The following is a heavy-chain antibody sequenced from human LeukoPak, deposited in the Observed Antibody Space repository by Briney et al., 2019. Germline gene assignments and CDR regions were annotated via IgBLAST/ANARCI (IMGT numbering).Heavy chain of an antibody. Sequence: SETLSLTCAVYGGSFSGYYWSWIRQPPGKGLEWIGEINHSGSTNYNPSLKSRVTISVDTSKNQFSLKLSSVTAADTAVYYCARLSLYPSGVVDYWGQGTLATVSS. CDR2: INHSGST. CDR3: ARLSLYPSGVVDY. V-gene: IGHV4-34*01. CDR1: GGSFSGYY. J-gene: IGHJ4*02. D-gene: IGHD3-16*01.